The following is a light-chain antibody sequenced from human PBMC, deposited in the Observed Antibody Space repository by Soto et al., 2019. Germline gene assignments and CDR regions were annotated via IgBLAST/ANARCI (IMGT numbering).Light chain of an antibody. V-gene: IGKV1-5*01. J-gene: IGKJ4*01. CDR1: QSISSG. Sequence: DIQMTQSPSTLSASVGDRVTITCRASQSISSGLAWYQQKPGKAPKVLIYDASSLESGVPSRFSGSGSGTEFTLTISSLQPDDFATYYCQQYNSYSLTFGGGTKVDIK. CDR3: QQYNSYSLT. CDR2: DAS.